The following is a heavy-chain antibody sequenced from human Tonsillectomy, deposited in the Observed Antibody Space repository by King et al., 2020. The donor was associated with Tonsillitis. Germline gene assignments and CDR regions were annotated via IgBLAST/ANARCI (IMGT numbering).Heavy chain of an antibody. Sequence: QVQLQQWGAGLLKPSETLSLTCAVYGGSFSNYYWGWIRQPPGKGLEWIGEINHSGSTNYNPSLKSRVTISVDTSKNQLSLKLSSVTAADTAVYYCAREGGAYCGGDCYSGSGAFDILGQGKMVTVSS. CDR2: INHSGST. CDR1: GGSFSNYY. CDR3: AREGGAYCGGDCYSGSGAFDI. V-gene: IGHV4-34*01. J-gene: IGHJ3*02. D-gene: IGHD2-21*02.